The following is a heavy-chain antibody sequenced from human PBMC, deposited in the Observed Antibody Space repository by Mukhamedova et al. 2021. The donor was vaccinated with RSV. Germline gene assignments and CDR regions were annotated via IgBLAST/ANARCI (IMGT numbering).Heavy chain of an antibody. V-gene: IGHV1-2*02. Sequence: GQGLEWMGYINPTSGATTYAQHFLGRVTMTRDAPIATGYMEVSRLGSDDTAVYYCVEEELSGMGLHHWGQGSLVTVSS. CDR3: VEEELSGMGLHH. J-gene: IGHJ1*01. D-gene: IGHD3-16*02. CDR2: INPTSGAT.